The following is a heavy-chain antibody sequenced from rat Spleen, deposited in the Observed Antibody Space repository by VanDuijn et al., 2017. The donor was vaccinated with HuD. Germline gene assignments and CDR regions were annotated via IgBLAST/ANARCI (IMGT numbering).Heavy chain of an antibody. V-gene: IGHV2S63*01. J-gene: IGHJ3*01. CDR1: EFSLTDYS. CDR2: LWSGGRT. Sequence: EVQLKESGPGLVQPSQTLSLTCTVSEFSLTDYSVHWVRQPPGKGLEWMGVLWSGGRTAYNSSLKSRLSISRDTSKSQVFLKMNSLQTDDTAIYFCTRSYGGYSQHWFAYWGQGTLVTVSS. D-gene: IGHD1-11*01. CDR3: TRSYGGYSQHWFAY.